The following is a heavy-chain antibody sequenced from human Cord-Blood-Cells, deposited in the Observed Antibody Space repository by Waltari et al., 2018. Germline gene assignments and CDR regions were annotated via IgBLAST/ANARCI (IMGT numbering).Heavy chain of an antibody. J-gene: IGHJ3*02. D-gene: IGHD2-2*02. V-gene: IGHV4-61*01. CDR1: GGPVSSGCFY. CDR3: AREEGYCSSTSCYIDAFDI. Sequence: VHLQESGPGLVKPSETLSLTCTVSGGPVSSGCFYWRWIRQPPGKGLEWIGYIYYSGSTNYTPSLKSRVTISVDTSKNQFSLKLSSVTAADTAVYYCAREEGYCSSTSCYIDAFDIWGQGTMVTVSS. CDR2: IYYSGST.